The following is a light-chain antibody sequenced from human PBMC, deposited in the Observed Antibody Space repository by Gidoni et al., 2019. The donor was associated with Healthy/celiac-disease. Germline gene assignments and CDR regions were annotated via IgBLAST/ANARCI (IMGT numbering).Light chain of an antibody. CDR2: DAS. V-gene: IGKV3-11*01. CDR3: QQRSNWPPRFT. J-gene: IGKJ3*01. CDR1: QSVSSY. Sequence: EIVLTQSPATLSLSPGERATLSCRASQSVSSYLAWYQQKPGQAPRLLIYDASNRATGIPARFSGSRSGTDSTLTISSLEPEDFAVYYCQQRSNWPPRFTFGPGTKVDIK.